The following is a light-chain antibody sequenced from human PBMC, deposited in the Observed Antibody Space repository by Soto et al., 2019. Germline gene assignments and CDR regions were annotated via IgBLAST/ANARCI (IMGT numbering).Light chain of an antibody. CDR1: KLGDKY. J-gene: IGLJ2*01. V-gene: IGLV3-1*01. CDR3: QAWDSSTVV. Sequence: YELTQPPSVSVSPGQTASLTCSGDKLGDKYACWYQQKPGQSPVLVIYQDSKRPSGIPERFSGSNSGNTATLTISGTQAMDEADYYCQAWDSSTVVFGGGTKLTVL. CDR2: QDS.